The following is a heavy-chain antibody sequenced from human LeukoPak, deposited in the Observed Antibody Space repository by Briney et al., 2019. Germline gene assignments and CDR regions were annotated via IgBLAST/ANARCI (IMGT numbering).Heavy chain of an antibody. J-gene: IGHJ4*02. CDR3: VKITSVTGGDC. Sequence: GRSLRLSCSASGFTFSAYAMYWVRQAPGKGLEYVSGISNNGGSSFYADSVKGRFTISRDNSKNTLYLQMSSLRAEDTAVYYCVKITSVTGGDCWGQGTRLTVSS. CDR1: GFTFSAYA. D-gene: IGHD1-1*01. V-gene: IGHV3-64D*09. CDR2: ISNNGGSS.